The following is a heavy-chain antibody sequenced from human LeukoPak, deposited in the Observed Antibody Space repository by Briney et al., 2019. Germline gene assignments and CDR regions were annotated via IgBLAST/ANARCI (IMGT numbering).Heavy chain of an antibody. Sequence: SETLSPTCAVYGGSFSGYYWSWIRQPPGKGLEWIGEINHSGSTNYNPSLKSRVTISVDTSKNQFSLKLSSVTAADTAVYYCARGQRYLYSFDYWGQGTLVTVSS. D-gene: IGHD1-1*01. CDR3: ARGQRYLYSFDY. V-gene: IGHV4-34*01. CDR2: INHSGST. CDR1: GGSFSGYY. J-gene: IGHJ4*02.